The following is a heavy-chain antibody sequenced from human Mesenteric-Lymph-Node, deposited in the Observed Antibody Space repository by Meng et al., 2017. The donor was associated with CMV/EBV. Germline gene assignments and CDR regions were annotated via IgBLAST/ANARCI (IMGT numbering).Heavy chain of an antibody. CDR2: IYYKGST. V-gene: IGHV4-61*01. CDR3: ARTIVVVPAAIVWFDP. D-gene: IGHD2-2*02. Sequence: SETLSLTCIVSGGSVSSGNYYWSWIRQPPGKGLEWIGYIYYKGSTSYNPSLKSRVTISLDTSKNQFSLKLISVTAADTALYSCARTIVVVPAAIVWFDPWGQGTLVTVSS. CDR1: GGSVSSGNYY. J-gene: IGHJ5*02.